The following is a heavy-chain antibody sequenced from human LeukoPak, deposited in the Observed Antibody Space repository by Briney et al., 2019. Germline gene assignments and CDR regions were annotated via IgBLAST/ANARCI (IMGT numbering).Heavy chain of an antibody. CDR2: ISSSGSTI. Sequence: GGFLRLSCAASGFTFSSYEMNWVRQAPGKGLEWVSYISSSGSTIYYADSVKGRFTISRDNAKNSLYLQMNSLRAEDTAVYYCAPFRPRGGYWGQGTLVTVSS. D-gene: IGHD2/OR15-2a*01. V-gene: IGHV3-48*03. CDR3: APFRPRGGY. CDR1: GFTFSSYE. J-gene: IGHJ4*02.